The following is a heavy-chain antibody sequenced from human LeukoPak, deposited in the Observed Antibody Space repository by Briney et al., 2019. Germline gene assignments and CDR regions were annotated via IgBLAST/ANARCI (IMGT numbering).Heavy chain of an antibody. CDR1: GFTFDDYG. Sequence: GGSLRLSCAASGFTFDDYGMSWVRQAPGKGLEWVSGINWNGGSTGYADSVKGRFTISRDNAKNSLYLQMNSLRAEDTALYYCARDFGGSGNLYYYYYMDVWGKGTTVTVSS. D-gene: IGHD3-10*01. J-gene: IGHJ6*03. CDR3: ARDFGGSGNLYYYYYMDV. V-gene: IGHV3-20*04. CDR2: INWNGGST.